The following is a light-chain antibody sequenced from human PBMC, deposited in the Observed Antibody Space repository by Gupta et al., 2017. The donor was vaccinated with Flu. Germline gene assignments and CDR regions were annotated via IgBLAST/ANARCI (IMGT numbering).Light chain of an antibody. V-gene: IGKV3-11*01. CDR3: QQRNNWPS. CDR1: QSVSNY. J-gene: IGKJ4*01. CDR2: DAS. Sequence: GETATLSCRASQSVSNYLAWYQQKPGQAPRLLIYDASNRATGIPARFSGSGSGTDFTLTISSLEPEDFAVYFCQQRNNWPSFGGGTKVEIK.